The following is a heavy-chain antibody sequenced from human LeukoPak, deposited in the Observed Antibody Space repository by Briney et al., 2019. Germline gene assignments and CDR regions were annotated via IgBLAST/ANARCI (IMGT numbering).Heavy chain of an antibody. CDR2: IYSGGST. CDR3: ARTYSGYSYGMYWYFDL. Sequence: GVSLRLSCAASGFTVSSNSMSWVRQDPGKGLEWVSVIYSGGSTYYADSVKGRFTISRDNSKNTLYLQMNSLRAEDTAVYYCARTYSGYSYGMYWYFDLWGRGTLVTVSS. J-gene: IGHJ2*01. V-gene: IGHV3-53*01. D-gene: IGHD5-18*01. CDR1: GFTVSSNS.